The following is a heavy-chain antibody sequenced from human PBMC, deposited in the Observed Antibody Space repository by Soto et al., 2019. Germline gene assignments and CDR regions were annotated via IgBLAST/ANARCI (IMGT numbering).Heavy chain of an antibody. CDR3: AKDLTRQLAYWLDP. J-gene: IGHJ5*02. V-gene: IGHV1-2*02. CDR1: GFSFTGYY. Sequence: ASVKVSCKASGFSFTGYYIHWLRQAPGQGLEWMGWINAHSGGTEYAQKFQGRVTLARDTSIATAYLTLTSLTSDDTALYYCAKDLTRQLAYWLDPWGQGTQVTVSS. CDR2: INAHSGGT. D-gene: IGHD6-6*01.